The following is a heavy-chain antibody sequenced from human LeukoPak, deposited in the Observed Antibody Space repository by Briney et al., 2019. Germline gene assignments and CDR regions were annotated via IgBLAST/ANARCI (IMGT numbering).Heavy chain of an antibody. CDR2: ISGSGGST. J-gene: IGHJ3*02. Sequence: GGSLRLSCAASGFTFSSYAMSWVRQAPGKGLEWVSAISGSGGSTYYADSVKGRFTISRDNSKNTLYLQMNSLRAEDTAVYYCAKDHAYYDILTGYFEDFAFDIWGQGTMVTVSS. CDR1: GFTFSSYA. CDR3: AKDHAYYDILTGYFEDFAFDI. D-gene: IGHD3-9*01. V-gene: IGHV3-23*01.